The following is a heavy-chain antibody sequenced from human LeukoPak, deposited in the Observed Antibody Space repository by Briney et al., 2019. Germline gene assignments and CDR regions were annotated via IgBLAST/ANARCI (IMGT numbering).Heavy chain of an antibody. Sequence: SETLSLTCTVSGGSISSGDYYWSWIRQPPGKGLEWFVYIYYSGSTYYNPSLKSRVTISVDTSKNQFSLKLSSVTAADTAVYYCAGGRSYYDSSGYYLDAFDIWGQGTMVTVSS. CDR3: AGGRSYYDSSGYYLDAFDI. CDR1: GGSISSGDYY. CDR2: IYYSGST. D-gene: IGHD3-22*01. J-gene: IGHJ3*02. V-gene: IGHV4-30-4*01.